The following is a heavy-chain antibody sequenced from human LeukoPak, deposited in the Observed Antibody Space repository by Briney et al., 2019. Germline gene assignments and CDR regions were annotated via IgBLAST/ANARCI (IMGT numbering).Heavy chain of an antibody. CDR3: ARSQRDIVGATTFHFDY. CDR1: GYSFASYG. J-gene: IGHJ4*02. V-gene: IGHV1-18*01. CDR2: ISAYNGQT. Sequence: ASVKVSCKASGYSFASYGISWVRQAPGQGLEWMGWISAYNGQTKYAQKVQGKVTMTTDTSTSTVSMELRSLRSDDTAVYYCARSQRDIVGATTFHFDYWGQGTLVTVSS. D-gene: IGHD1-26*01.